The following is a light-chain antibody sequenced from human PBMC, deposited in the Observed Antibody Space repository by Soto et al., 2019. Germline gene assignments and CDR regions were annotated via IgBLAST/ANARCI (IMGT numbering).Light chain of an antibody. CDR1: GSDVCGYNY. Sequence: QSVLTQPASVSGSPGQSITISCTGTGSDVCGYNYVSWYRQHPGKAPKLMIYEVSNRPSGVSNRFSGSKSGNTASLTISGLQAEDEADYYCCSYTVSGGLYVFGTGTKLTVL. J-gene: IGLJ1*01. V-gene: IGLV2-14*01. CDR2: EVS. CDR3: CSYTVSGGLYV.